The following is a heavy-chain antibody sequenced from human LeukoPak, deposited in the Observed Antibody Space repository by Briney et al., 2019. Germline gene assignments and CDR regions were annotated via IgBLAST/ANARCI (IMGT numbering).Heavy chain of an antibody. D-gene: IGHD4-17*01. CDR1: GYTFTNYY. Sequence: ASVRVSCKASGYTFTNYYLHWVRQAPGHGLEWMAIINPSDGGTYYEQKLQGRVTVTRDTSTSTVYMELSSLRSEDTAVYYCARDTRSMTAVTRGQHYYYGLDVWGQGTTVTVSS. CDR2: INPSDGGT. V-gene: IGHV1-46*01. J-gene: IGHJ6*02. CDR3: ARDTRSMTAVTRGQHYYYGLDV.